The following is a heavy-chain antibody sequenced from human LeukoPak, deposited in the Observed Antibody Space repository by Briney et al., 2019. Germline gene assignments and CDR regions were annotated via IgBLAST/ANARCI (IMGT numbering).Heavy chain of an antibody. Sequence: KDGESLKISCKGSGYSFTSYWIGWVRQMPGKGLEWMGIIYPGDSDTRYSPSFQGQVTISADNSISTAYLQWSSLKASDTAMYYCARRRYSYGGLDNAFDIWGQGTMVTVSS. CDR3: ARRRYSYGGLDNAFDI. D-gene: IGHD5-18*01. V-gene: IGHV5-51*01. CDR1: GYSFTSYW. J-gene: IGHJ3*02. CDR2: IYPGDSDT.